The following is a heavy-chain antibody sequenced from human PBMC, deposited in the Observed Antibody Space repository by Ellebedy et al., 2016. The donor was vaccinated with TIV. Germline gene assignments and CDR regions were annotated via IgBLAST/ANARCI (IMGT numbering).Heavy chain of an antibody. CDR3: ARDLGRNSNYLEY. CDR1: GYTFTTYY. CDR2: INPNVATT. D-gene: IGHD4-11*01. Sequence: AASVKVSCKASGYTFTTYYIHWVRQAPGQGLEWMGIINPNVATTSYAQKFEGRVTLTRDTSTSTVYMEVSSLRSEETAVYYCARDLGRNSNYLEYWGQGTPVTVSS. J-gene: IGHJ4*02. V-gene: IGHV1-46*01.